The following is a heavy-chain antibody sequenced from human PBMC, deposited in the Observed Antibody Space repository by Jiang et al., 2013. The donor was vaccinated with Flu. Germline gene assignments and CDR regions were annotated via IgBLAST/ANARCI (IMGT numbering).Heavy chain of an antibody. CDR3: ARQRDTSIVGATSWFDY. J-gene: IGHJ4*02. Sequence: GLLKPSETLSLTCTVSGGSISSYYWSWIRQPPGKGLEWIGYIYYSGSTNYNPSLKSRVTISVDTSKNQFSLKLSSVTAADTAVYYCARQRDTSIVGATSWFDYWGQGTLVTVSS. V-gene: IGHV4-59*08. CDR2: IYYSGST. CDR1: GGSISSYY. D-gene: IGHD1-26*01.